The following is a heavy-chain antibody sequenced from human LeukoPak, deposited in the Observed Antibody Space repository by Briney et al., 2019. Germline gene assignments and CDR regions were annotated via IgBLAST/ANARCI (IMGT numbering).Heavy chain of an antibody. Sequence: GRSLRLSCAASGFTFDNYAMHWVRQAPGKGLEWVSGISWNSGSIGYADSVKGRFTISRDNAKNSLYLQMNSLRAEDTALYYCAKAYYYYDSSGHYYFDYWGQGTLVTVSS. D-gene: IGHD3-22*01. V-gene: IGHV3-9*01. CDR3: AKAYYYYDSSGHYYFDY. J-gene: IGHJ4*02. CDR2: ISWNSGSI. CDR1: GFTFDNYA.